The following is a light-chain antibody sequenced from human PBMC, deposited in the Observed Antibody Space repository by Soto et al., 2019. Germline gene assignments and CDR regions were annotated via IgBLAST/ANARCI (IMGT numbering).Light chain of an antibody. CDR2: GNT. J-gene: IGLJ1*01. V-gene: IGLV1-40*01. CDR3: QSYDSSLSALYV. Sequence: QSVLTQLPSVSGAPGQRVTISCTGSSSNIGAGYDVHWYQQLPGTAPNLLIYGNTNRPSRVPDRFAGSKSGTSAYLAITGLQAEDDADYYCQSYDSSLSALYVFGSGTTLTVL. CDR1: SSNIGAGYD.